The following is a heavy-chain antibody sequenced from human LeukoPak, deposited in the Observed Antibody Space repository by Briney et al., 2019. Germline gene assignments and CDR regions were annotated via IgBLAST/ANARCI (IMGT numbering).Heavy chain of an antibody. CDR1: GYTFTDYH. CDR2: VNPNTGDT. Sequence: ASVKVSCKASGYTFTDYHIHWVRQAPGQGLEWVGWVNPNTGDTNYAQKFQGRVTMTRDTSISTAYMELSRLRSDDTAVYYCAKIDISGLYYFDYWGQGTLVTVPS. CDR3: AKIDISGLYYFDY. J-gene: IGHJ4*02. D-gene: IGHD6-19*01. V-gene: IGHV1-2*02.